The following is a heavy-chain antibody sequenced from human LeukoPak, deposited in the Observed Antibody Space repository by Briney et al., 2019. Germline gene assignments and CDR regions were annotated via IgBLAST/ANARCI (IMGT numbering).Heavy chain of an antibody. CDR1: GFTFSSYW. Sequence: PGGSLRLSCAASGFTFSSYWMSWVRQAPGKGLEWVANIKQDGSGKYYVDSVKGRFTISRDNAKNSLYLQMNSLRAEDTAVYYCARADYGDYAVYWGQGTLVTVSS. V-gene: IGHV3-7*01. CDR2: IKQDGSGK. J-gene: IGHJ4*02. CDR3: ARADYGDYAVY. D-gene: IGHD4-17*01.